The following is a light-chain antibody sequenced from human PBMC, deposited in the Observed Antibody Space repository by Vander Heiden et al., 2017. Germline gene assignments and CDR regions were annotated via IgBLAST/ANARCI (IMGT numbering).Light chain of an antibody. J-gene: IGLJ2*01. CDR3: QAWDSSTHVV. CDR1: KLGDKY. CDR2: QDS. Sequence: SYELTHPTSVSVSLGQTASITCSGDKLGDKYACWYQQKPGQSPVLVIYQDSKRPSGIPERFSGSNSGNTATLTISGTQAMDEADYYCQAWDSSTHVVFGGGTKLTVL. V-gene: IGLV3-1*01.